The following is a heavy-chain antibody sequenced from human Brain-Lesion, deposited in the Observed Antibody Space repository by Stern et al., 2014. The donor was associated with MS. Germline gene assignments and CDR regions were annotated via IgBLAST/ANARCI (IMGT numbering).Heavy chain of an antibody. Sequence: DQLVESGPGLVKPSQTLSLSCTVSGGSISSGGYYWSWIRQPAGKGLEWIGRIFNSGSTSYNPPLKSRVTLSIDTATKQFSLRLNSMTAADTAVYYCARGRVVPGFQYYATDVWGQGTTVIVSS. CDR1: GGSISSGGYY. D-gene: IGHD2-2*01. CDR2: IFNSGST. V-gene: IGHV4-61*02. J-gene: IGHJ6*02. CDR3: ARGRVVPGFQYYATDV.